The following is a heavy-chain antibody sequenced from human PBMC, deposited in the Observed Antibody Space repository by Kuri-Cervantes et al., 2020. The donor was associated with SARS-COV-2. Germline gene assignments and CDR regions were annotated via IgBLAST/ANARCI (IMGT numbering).Heavy chain of an antibody. CDR3: ATAKGGGYISAFDI. CDR1: AYTFTSYY. CDR2: FDPEDGET. J-gene: IGHJ3*02. V-gene: IGHV1-24*01. Sequence: ASVKVSCKPSAYTFTSYYFHWVRQAPGKGLEWMGGFDPEDGETIYAQKFQGRVTMTEDTSTDTAYMELSSLRSEDTAVYYCATAKGGGYISAFDIWGQGTMVTVSS. D-gene: IGHD1-26*01.